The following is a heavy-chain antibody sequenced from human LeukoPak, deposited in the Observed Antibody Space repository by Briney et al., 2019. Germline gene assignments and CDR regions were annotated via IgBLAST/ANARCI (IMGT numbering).Heavy chain of an antibody. Sequence: SQTLSLTCIVSGVYISSGGYYWSWIRQHPGKGLEWIGHIYYSGSTKYNPSPKSRVTISVDTSKNQFSLKLSSVTAADTAVYYCARHSPSYSRIDYWGQGTLVTVSS. CDR1: GVYISSGGYY. V-gene: IGHV4-31*03. CDR3: ARHSPSYSRIDY. CDR2: IYYSGST. D-gene: IGHD4-11*01. J-gene: IGHJ4*02.